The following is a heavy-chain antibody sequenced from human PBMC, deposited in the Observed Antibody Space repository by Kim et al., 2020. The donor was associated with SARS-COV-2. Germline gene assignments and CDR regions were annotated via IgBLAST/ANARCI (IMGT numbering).Heavy chain of an antibody. Sequence: GGSLRLSCAASGFTFSSYAMSWVRQAPGKGLEWVSAISGSGGSTYYADSVKGRFTISRDNSKNTLYLQMNSLRAEDTAVYYCAKDYYYDSSGYYYEVAFDIWGQGTMVTVSS. J-gene: IGHJ3*02. V-gene: IGHV3-23*01. CDR3: AKDYYYDSSGYYYEVAFDI. CDR2: ISGSGGST. D-gene: IGHD3-22*01. CDR1: GFTFSSYA.